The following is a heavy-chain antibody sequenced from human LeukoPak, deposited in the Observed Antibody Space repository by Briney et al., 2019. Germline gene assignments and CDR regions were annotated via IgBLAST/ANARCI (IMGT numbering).Heavy chain of an antibody. CDR1: GFTFSSYA. V-gene: IGHV3-23*01. CDR2: INGSGGST. CDR3: AKDLGSSRGYSYGQGGFDY. Sequence: GGSLRLSCAASGFTFSSYAMSWVRQAPGKGLEWVSAINGSGGSTYYADSVKGRFTISRDNSKNTLYLQMNSLRAEDTAVYYCAKDLGSSRGYSYGQGGFDYWGQGTLVTVSS. J-gene: IGHJ4*02. D-gene: IGHD5-18*01.